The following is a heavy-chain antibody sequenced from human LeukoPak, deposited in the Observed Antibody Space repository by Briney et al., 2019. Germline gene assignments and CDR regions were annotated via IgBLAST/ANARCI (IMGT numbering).Heavy chain of an antibody. CDR3: ARERSFGVVIGY. CDR2: ISSSGSTI. J-gene: IGHJ4*02. D-gene: IGHD3-3*01. Sequence: PGGSLRLSCAASGLTFSDYYMSWIRQAPGKGLEWVSYISSSGSTIYYADSVKGRSTISRDNAKNSLYLQMNSLRAEDTAVYYCARERSFGVVIGYWGQGTLVTVSS. CDR1: GLTFSDYY. V-gene: IGHV3-11*01.